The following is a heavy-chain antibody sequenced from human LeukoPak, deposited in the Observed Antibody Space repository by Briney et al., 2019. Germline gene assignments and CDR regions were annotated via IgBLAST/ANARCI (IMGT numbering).Heavy chain of an antibody. CDR1: GFTFSRDW. J-gene: IGHJ4*02. Sequence: GGSLRLSCAASGFTFSRDWMHWVRQAPGKGLVWVSRISDDGSITTYADSVQGRFTISRDNAKSTVYLQMNSLRAEDTAVYYCAKDVSSGRFGYFDYWGQGTLVTVSS. CDR3: AKDVSSGRFGYFDY. V-gene: IGHV3-74*03. CDR2: ISDDGSIT. D-gene: IGHD3-22*01.